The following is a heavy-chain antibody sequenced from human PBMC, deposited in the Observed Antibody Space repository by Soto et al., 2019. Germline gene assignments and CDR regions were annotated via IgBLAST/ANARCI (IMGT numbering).Heavy chain of an antibody. CDR3: ARDYGGNVSHDAFDI. V-gene: IGHV1-46*03. CDR1: GYTFTSYY. D-gene: IGHD4-17*01. J-gene: IGHJ3*02. Sequence: ASVKVSCKASGYTFTSYYMHWVRQAPGQGLEWMGIINPSGGSTSYAQKFQGRVTMTRDTSTSTVYMELSSLRSEDTVVYYCARDYGGNVSHDAFDIWGQGTMVTVSS. CDR2: INPSGGST.